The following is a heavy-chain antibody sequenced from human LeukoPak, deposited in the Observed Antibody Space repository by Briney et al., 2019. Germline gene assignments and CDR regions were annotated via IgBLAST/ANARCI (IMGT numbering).Heavy chain of an antibody. D-gene: IGHD3-22*01. CDR3: AKDVRITMIVVAQSLFDY. V-gene: IGHV3-23*01. CDR2: ISGSGGST. Sequence: GGSLRLSCAASGFTFSSYAMSWVRQAPGKGLEWVSAISGSGGSTYYADSAKGRFTISRDNSKNTLYLQMNSLRAEDTAVYYCAKDVRITMIVVAQSLFDYWGQGTLVTVSS. J-gene: IGHJ4*02. CDR1: GFTFSSYA.